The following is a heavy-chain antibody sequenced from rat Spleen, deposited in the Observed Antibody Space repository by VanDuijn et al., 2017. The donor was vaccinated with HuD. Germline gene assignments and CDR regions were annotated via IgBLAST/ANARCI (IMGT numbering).Heavy chain of an antibody. J-gene: IGHJ2*01. V-gene: IGHV5S23*01. Sequence: EVQMVESGGGLVQPGRSLKLSCAASGFTFSNYYMAWVRQAPTKGLEWVASISTGGGNTYYRDSVKGRFTISRDNAKSTLYLQMNSLRSEDTATYYCTRDGPIYNNYGSYWGQGVMVTVSS. CDR2: ISTGGGNT. CDR1: GFTFSNYY. D-gene: IGHD1-10*01. CDR3: TRDGPIYNNYGSY.